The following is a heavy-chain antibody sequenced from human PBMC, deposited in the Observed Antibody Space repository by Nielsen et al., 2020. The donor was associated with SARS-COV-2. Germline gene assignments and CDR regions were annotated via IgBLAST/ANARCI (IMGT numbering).Heavy chain of an antibody. J-gene: IGHJ3*02. CDR1: GGSISSSNW. Sequence: SETLSLTCAVSGGSISSSNWWRWVRQPPGKGLEWIGEIYHSGSTNYNPSLKSRVTISVDKSKNQFSLKLSSVTAADTAVYYCVRDYYDSSGLNAFDIWGQGTMVTVSS. CDR3: VRDYYDSSGLNAFDI. D-gene: IGHD3-22*01. CDR2: IYHSGST. V-gene: IGHV4-4*02.